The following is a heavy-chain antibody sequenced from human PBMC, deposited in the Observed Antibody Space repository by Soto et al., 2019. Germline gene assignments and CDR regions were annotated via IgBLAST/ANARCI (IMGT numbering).Heavy chain of an antibody. CDR1: GGSISSGDYY. V-gene: IGHV4-30-4*01. CDR3: ARRSIAAAGWWFDP. CDR2: IYYSGST. Sequence: SETLSLTCNVSGGSISSGDYYWSWIRQPPGKGLEWIGYIYYSGSTYYNPSLKSRVTISVDTSKNQFSLKLSSVTAADTAVYYCARRSIAAAGWWFDPWGQGTLVTVPS. D-gene: IGHD6-13*01. J-gene: IGHJ5*02.